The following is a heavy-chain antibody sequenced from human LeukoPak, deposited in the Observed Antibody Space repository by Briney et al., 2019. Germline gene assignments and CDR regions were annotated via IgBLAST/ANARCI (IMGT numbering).Heavy chain of an antibody. CDR3: STVRGRLGFDP. CDR1: GYTFTSYG. J-gene: IGHJ5*02. D-gene: IGHD3-10*01. V-gene: IGHV1-18*01. CDR2: ISAYNGNT. Sequence: ASVKVSCKASGYTFTSYGISWVRQAPGQGLEWMGWISAYNGNTNYAQKLQGRVTMTTDTSTSTAYMELRSLRPPDTPGHYRSTVRGRLGFDPWGQGTLVTVSS.